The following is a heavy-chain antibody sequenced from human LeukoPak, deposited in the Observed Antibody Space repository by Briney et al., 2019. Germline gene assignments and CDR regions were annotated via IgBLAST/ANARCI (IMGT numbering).Heavy chain of an antibody. D-gene: IGHD2-8*01. CDR2: INHSGST. V-gene: IGHV4-34*01. Sequence: SETLSLTWAVYGGSFSGYYWSWIRQPPGKGLEWIGEINHSGSTNYNPSLKSRVTISVDTSKNQFSLKLRSVTAADTAIYYCARASFNVVFGNWFDPWGQGTLVTVSS. CDR3: ARASFNVVFGNWFDP. J-gene: IGHJ5*02. CDR1: GGSFSGYY.